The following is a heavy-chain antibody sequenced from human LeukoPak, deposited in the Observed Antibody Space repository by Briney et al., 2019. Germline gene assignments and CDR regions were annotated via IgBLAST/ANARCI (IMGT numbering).Heavy chain of an antibody. V-gene: IGHV3-30*03. CDR2: ISYDGSNE. D-gene: IGHD2-2*01. J-gene: IGHJ6*02. CDR3: ARVRAGYCTSTSCYTGMDV. CDR1: GFTFSSYG. Sequence: GGSLRLSCAASGFTFSSYGMHWVRQAPGKGLEWVALISYDGSNEYYADSVRGRFTISRDNSKFTLYMQMNSLRAEDTAVYYYARVRAGYCTSTSCYTGMDVWGQGTTATVSS.